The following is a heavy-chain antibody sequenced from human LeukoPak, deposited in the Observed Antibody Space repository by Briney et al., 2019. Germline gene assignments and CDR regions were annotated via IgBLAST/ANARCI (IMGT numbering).Heavy chain of an antibody. CDR2: XXSSGST. V-gene: IGHV4-59*01. D-gene: IGHD2-2*01. CDR3: ARDQDQIEGYYYYGIDV. CDR1: GGSIRPFF. J-gene: IGHJ6*04. Sequence: PSETLSLTCIVSGGSIRPFFWNWIRQPPGKGLEXXXXXXSSGSTNYNPSLKSRVAISVDRSKNQISLKLTSVTAADTGVYYCARDQDQIEGYYYYGIDVWGKGTTVTVSS.